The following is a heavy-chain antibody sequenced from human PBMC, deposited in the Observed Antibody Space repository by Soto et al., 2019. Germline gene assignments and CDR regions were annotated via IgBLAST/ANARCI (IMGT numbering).Heavy chain of an antibody. D-gene: IGHD5-12*01. CDR3: AREGEMATINYYYYGMDV. CDR1: GFTFSSHA. CDR2: ISYDGSNK. J-gene: IGHJ6*02. Sequence: GGSLRLSCAASGFTFSSHAMHWVRQAPGKGLEWVAVISYDGSNKYYADSVKGRFTISRDNSKNTLYLQMNSLRAEDTAVYYCAREGEMATINYYYYGMDVWGQGTTVTVSS. V-gene: IGHV3-30-3*01.